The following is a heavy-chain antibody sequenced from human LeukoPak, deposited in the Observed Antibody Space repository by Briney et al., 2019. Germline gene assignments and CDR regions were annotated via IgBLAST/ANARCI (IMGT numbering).Heavy chain of an antibody. V-gene: IGHV3-30*03. CDR1: GFTFSSYG. D-gene: IGHD5-18*01. Sequence: PGGSLRLSCAASGFTFSSYGMHWVRQAPGKGLEWVAVISYDGSNKYYADSVKGRFTISRDNSKKTLYLQMNNLRAEDTAVYYCARKKRVDTDSIMVYYYYAMDVWGQGTTVTVSS. J-gene: IGHJ6*02. CDR2: ISYDGSNK. CDR3: ARKKRVDTDSIMVYYYYAMDV.